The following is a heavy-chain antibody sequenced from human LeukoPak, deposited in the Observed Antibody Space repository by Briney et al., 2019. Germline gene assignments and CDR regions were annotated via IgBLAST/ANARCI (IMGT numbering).Heavy chain of an antibody. D-gene: IGHD6-13*01. V-gene: IGHV3-30*18. CDR1: GFTFSSYG. J-gene: IGHJ4*02. CDR2: ISYDGSNK. Sequence: GGSLRLSCAASGFTFSSYGMHWVRQAPGKGLEWVAVISYDGSNKYYADSVKGRFTISRDNSKNTLYLQMNSLRAEDTAVYYRAKAPGLAAADYWGQGTLVTVSS. CDR3: AKAPGLAAADY.